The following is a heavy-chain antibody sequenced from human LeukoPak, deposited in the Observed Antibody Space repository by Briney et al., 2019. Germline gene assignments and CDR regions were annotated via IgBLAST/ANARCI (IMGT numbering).Heavy chain of an antibody. D-gene: IGHD3-3*01. V-gene: IGHV4-61*02. Sequence: SQTLSLTCTVSAGSISSGSYYWSWIRQPAGKGLEWIGRIYTSGSTNYNPSLKSRVTISVDTSKNQFSLKLSSVTAADTAVYYCARAQHYDFWLHVWGKGTTVTVSS. CDR1: AGSISSGSYY. CDR3: ARAQHYDFWLHV. J-gene: IGHJ6*04. CDR2: IYTSGST.